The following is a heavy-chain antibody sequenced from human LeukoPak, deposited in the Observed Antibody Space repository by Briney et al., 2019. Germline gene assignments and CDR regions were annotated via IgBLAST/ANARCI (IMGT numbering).Heavy chain of an antibody. CDR2: INTGGSST. CDR1: GFTFSNYW. D-gene: IGHD4-11*01. Sequence: PGGGLSLSCAASGFTFSNYWMHWVRQVPGKGLVWVSRINTGGSSTTYADSVKGRFTISRDNAKNTLYLQMNSLRAEDTAVYYCARSNHADDYWGQGTLVTVSS. J-gene: IGHJ4*02. V-gene: IGHV3-74*01. CDR3: ARSNHADDY.